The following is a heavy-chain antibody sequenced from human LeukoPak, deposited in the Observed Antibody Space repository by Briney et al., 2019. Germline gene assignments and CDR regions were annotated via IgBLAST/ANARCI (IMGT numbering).Heavy chain of an antibody. CDR1: GYTLARYD. D-gene: IGHD4-23*01. CDR2: MYPNSGTT. J-gene: IGHJ5*02. CDR3: ARDCGGNSGWFDP. V-gene: IGHV1-8*01. Sequence: ASVKVSCKASGYTLARYDIYWVCHGPRQGLEWVGWMYPNSGTTGYAQKFQDRVTLTRDTSISTAYMELSSLTSDDTAVYYCARDCGGNSGWFDPCGQRTLVTVSS.